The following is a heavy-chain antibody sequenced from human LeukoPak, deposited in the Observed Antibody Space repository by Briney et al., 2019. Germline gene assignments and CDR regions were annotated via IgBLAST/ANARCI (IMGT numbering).Heavy chain of an antibody. Sequence: SHTLSLTCDICRHSESRNNDAWTWVTQSPSRGLDWLGRTYYMSKWYNDYAASVKSRITINSDTSKNQFSLQLNSVTPEDTAVYYCARGYGYWGQGTLVTVSS. CDR2: TYYMSKWYN. J-gene: IGHJ4*02. V-gene: IGHV6-1*01. D-gene: IGHD5-18*01. CDR3: ARGYGY. CDR1: RHSESRNNDA.